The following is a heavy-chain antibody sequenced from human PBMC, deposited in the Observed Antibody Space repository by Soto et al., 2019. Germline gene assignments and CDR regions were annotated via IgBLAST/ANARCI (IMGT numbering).Heavy chain of an antibody. CDR2: FHYSGNP. J-gene: IGHJ5*02. Sequence: TSETLSLTCTVSGGSVSSSSYYWSWIRQPPGKRPEWIGYFHYSGNPKYNPSLKSRVTISADTSKNQFSLKLSSVSAADTAVYYCARDLNYFDSSSGYYGNLFDPWGPGTLVTVSS. CDR3: ARDLNYFDSSSGYYGNLFDP. V-gene: IGHV4-61*01. D-gene: IGHD3-22*01. CDR1: GGSVSSSSYY.